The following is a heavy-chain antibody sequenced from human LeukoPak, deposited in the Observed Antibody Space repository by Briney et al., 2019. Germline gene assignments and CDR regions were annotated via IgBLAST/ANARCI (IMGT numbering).Heavy chain of an antibody. Sequence: SVKVSCKASGGTFSSYAISWVRQAPGQGLEWMGRIIPILGIANYAQKFQGRVTITADESTSTAYMALSSLRSEDTAVYYCARGQVSYYYYYYMDVWGKGTTVTVSS. CDR2: IIPILGIA. D-gene: IGHD1-14*01. CDR3: ARGQVSYYYYYYMDV. J-gene: IGHJ6*03. CDR1: GGTFSSYA. V-gene: IGHV1-69*04.